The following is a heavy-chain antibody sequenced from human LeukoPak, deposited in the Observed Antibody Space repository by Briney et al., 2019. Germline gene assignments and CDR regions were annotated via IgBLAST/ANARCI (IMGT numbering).Heavy chain of an antibody. CDR3: ARDRGVNGFFDL. CDR1: GFTFSSYA. D-gene: IGHD3-10*01. V-gene: IGHV3-7*01. Sequence: QPGGSLRLSCAASGFTFSSYAMHWVRQGPGKGLEWVANIKEDGSEKYTDSVKGRFTISRDNAKNSLYLQMNSLRVEDTAVYYCARDRGVNGFFDLWGRGTLVSVTS. CDR2: IKEDGSEK. J-gene: IGHJ2*01.